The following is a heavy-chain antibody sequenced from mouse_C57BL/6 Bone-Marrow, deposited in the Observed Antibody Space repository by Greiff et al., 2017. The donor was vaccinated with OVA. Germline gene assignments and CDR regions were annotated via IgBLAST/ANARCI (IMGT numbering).Heavy chain of an antibody. CDR3: ARRYGSGYDY. Sequence: QVQLQQPGAELVMPGASVKLSCKASGYTFTSYRMHWVKQRPGQGLEWIGEIDPSDSYTNYNQKFKGKATLTVDKSSSTAYMQLSSLTSEDSAVCSCARRYGSGYDYWGQGTTLTVSS. CDR2: IDPSDSYT. CDR1: GYTFTSYR. D-gene: IGHD1-1*01. V-gene: IGHV1-69*01. J-gene: IGHJ2*01.